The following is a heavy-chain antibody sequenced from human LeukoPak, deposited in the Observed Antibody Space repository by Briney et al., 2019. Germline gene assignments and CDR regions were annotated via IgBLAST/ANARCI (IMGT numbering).Heavy chain of an antibody. CDR3: ARSGLSRFGF. Sequence: GGSLRLSCAASGFTFSSYAMNWVRQAPGKGLEGVSFISCSGGRTHYADSVKGRFTISRDNSRNTLYLQMNSLRAEDTAVYYCARSGLSRFGFWGQGTLVTVSS. V-gene: IGHV3-23*01. CDR1: GFTFSSYA. CDR2: ISCSGGRT. J-gene: IGHJ4*02. D-gene: IGHD2/OR15-2a*01.